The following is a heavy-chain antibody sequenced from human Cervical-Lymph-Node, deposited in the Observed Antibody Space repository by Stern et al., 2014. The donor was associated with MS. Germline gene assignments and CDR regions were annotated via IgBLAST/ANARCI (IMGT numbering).Heavy chain of an antibody. J-gene: IGHJ5*02. CDR3: ARGIVTNRPAATLHNLFDP. CDR1: GGTFSSSYA. D-gene: IGHD2-15*01. CDR2: ILPLIGLA. Sequence: VQLVESGAEVKKPGSSVNVSCKASGGTFSSSYAVSWVRQAPGQGLEWMGRILPLIGLANYAQKFQTRFTITADKSSSTVYMKLSSLTSEDTALYYCARGIVTNRPAATLHNLFDPWGQGTLVTVSS. V-gene: IGHV1-69*09.